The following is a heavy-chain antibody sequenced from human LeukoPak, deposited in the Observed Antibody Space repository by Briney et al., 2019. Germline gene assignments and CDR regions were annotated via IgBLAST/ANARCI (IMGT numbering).Heavy chain of an antibody. J-gene: IGHJ6*04. CDR3: AELGITMIGGV. CDR1: GFTFSSYG. V-gene: IGHV3-30*18. CDR2: ISFDGSNK. D-gene: IGHD3-10*02. Sequence: GGSLRLSCAASGFTFSSYGMPWVRQAPGKGLEWVAVISFDGSNKYYADFVKGRFTISRDNSKNTLYLQMNSLRAEDTAVYYCAELGITMIGGVWGKGTTVTISS.